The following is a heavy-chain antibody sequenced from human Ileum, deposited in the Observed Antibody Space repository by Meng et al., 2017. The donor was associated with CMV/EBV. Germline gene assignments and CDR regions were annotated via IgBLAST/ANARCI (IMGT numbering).Heavy chain of an antibody. V-gene: IGHV3-21*01. J-gene: IGHJ4*02. CDR3: ARDRSLYGTSASDY. D-gene: IGHD2-2*02. CDR1: GFTFSIYT. Sequence: GESLKISCAASGFTFSIYTLNWVRQAPGKGLEWVSSITGNYGDKYYADSVRGRFTISRENVKNLLYLQMTSLRAEDTAVYYCARDRSLYGTSASDYWGQGTLVTVSS. CDR2: ITGNYGDK.